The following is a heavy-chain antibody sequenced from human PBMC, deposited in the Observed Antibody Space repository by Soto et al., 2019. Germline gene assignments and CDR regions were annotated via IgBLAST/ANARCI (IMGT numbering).Heavy chain of an antibody. CDR1: GFTFSSYG. Sequence: PGGSLRLSCAASGFTFSSYGMDWVRQAPGEGLEWVAVISYDGSNKYYADSVKGRFTISRDNSKNTLYLQMNSLRAEDTAVYYCAKDFRGYNLYYYYYGMDVWGQGTTVTVSS. CDR2: ISYDGSNK. D-gene: IGHD1-1*01. CDR3: AKDFRGYNLYYYYYGMDV. V-gene: IGHV3-30*18. J-gene: IGHJ6*02.